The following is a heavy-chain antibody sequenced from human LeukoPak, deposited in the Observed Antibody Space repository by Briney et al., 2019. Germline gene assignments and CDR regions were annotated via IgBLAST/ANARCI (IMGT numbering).Heavy chain of an antibody. V-gene: IGHV4-34*01. Sequence: SETLSLTCAVYGGSFSGYYWSWIRQPPGKGLEWIGEINHSGSTNYNPSLKSRVTISVDTSKNQFSLKLSSVTAADTSVYYCARVVAVADSFDYWGQGTLVTVSS. D-gene: IGHD6-19*01. J-gene: IGHJ4*02. CDR1: GGSFSGYY. CDR2: INHSGST. CDR3: ARVVAVADSFDY.